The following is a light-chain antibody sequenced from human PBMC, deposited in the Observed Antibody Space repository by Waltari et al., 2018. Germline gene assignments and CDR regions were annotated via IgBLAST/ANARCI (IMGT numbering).Light chain of an antibody. CDR1: QSISTY. CDR2: SAS. CDR3: QQSYSSPQT. Sequence: DIQMTQSPSSLSGSVGDRATITCRANQSISTYLNWYQQKPGKAPKLLISSASILQSGVPSRFSGSGSGTDFTLTISSRQPEDFATYYCQQSYSSPQTFGQGTKVEIK. V-gene: IGKV1-39*01. J-gene: IGKJ1*01.